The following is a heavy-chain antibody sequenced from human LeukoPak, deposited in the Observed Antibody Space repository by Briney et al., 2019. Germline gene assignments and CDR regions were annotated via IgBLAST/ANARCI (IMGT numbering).Heavy chain of an antibody. J-gene: IGHJ4*02. CDR1: GYTFTSYG. CDR2: ISAYNGNT. D-gene: IGHD1-26*01. Sequence: ASVKVSCKASGYTFTSYGISRVRQAPGQGLEWMGWISAYNGNTNYAQKLQGRVTMTTDTSTSTAYMELRSLRSDDTAVYYCARDPQQLVGATGGGFNFWGQGTLVTVSS. V-gene: IGHV1-18*01. CDR3: ARDPQQLVGATGGGFNF.